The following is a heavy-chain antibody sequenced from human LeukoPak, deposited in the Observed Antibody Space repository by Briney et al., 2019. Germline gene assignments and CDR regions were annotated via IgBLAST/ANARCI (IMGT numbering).Heavy chain of an antibody. D-gene: IGHD2-15*01. Sequence: SGGSLRLSCAASGFTVSSNYMSWVRQAPGKGLEWVSGISWNSGSIGYADSVKGRFTISRDNAKNSLYLQMNSLRAEDTALYYCAKAYCSGGSCYSDSVFFDYWGQGTLVTVSS. CDR1: GFTVSSNY. J-gene: IGHJ4*02. CDR2: ISWNSGSI. CDR3: AKAYCSGGSCYSDSVFFDY. V-gene: IGHV3-9*01.